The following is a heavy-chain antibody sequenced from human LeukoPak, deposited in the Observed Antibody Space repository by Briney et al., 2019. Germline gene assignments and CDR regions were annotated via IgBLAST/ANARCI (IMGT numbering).Heavy chain of an antibody. CDR2: ISTTGSTI. CDR3: ARSAYSSGWYWRAFDI. CDR1: GFTFSAYY. J-gene: IGHJ3*02. Sequence: GGSLRLSCAASGFTFSAYYMSWIRQAPGKGLEWVSYISTTGSTIKYADSVKGRFTISRDNSKNTLYLQMGSLRAEDMAVCYCARSAYSSGWYWRAFDIWGQGTMVTVSS. D-gene: IGHD6-19*01. V-gene: IGHV3-11*04.